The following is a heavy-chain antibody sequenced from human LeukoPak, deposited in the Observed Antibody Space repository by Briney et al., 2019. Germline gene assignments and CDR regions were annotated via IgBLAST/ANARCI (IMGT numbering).Heavy chain of an antibody. D-gene: IGHD3-22*01. CDR3: AKAIQYYYDSSGLEPTAFDI. CDR1: GFTFSSYA. CDR2: ISGSGYST. J-gene: IGHJ3*02. Sequence: PGGSLRLSCAASGFTFSSYAMTWVRQAPGKGLEWVSTISGSGYSTYYADSVKGRFTISRDNSYNTLYLQMNSLRADDTAVYYCAKAIQYYYDSSGLEPTAFDIWGQGTVVTVSS. V-gene: IGHV3-23*01.